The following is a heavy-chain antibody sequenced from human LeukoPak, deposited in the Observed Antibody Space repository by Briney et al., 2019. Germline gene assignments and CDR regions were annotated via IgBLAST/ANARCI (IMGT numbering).Heavy chain of an antibody. Sequence: PGGSLRLSCAASGFALSSTAMSWVRQAPGKGLEWVSTIAISDGKTYYADSVKGRFSISRDNSKNTLYLQMNSLRAEDTAVYYCAKLGTSDDYWGQGILVTVSS. V-gene: IGHV3-23*01. CDR2: IAISDGKT. CDR1: GFALSSTA. D-gene: IGHD2-2*01. J-gene: IGHJ4*02. CDR3: AKLGTSDDY.